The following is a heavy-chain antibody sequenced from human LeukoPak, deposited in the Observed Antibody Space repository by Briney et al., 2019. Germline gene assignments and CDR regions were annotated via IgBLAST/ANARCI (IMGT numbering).Heavy chain of an antibody. J-gene: IGHJ4*02. CDR2: ISSDGDNT. CDR1: GFIFSNYG. Sequence: QPGGSRRLSCSSSGFIFSNYGRYGVRQAPGKGLEVFSAISSDGDNTSYADSVKGRFTISRDNSKNTLYLQTSSLRGADTAVYYCVRVNDYGDRNLYYFGYWGQGTLVTVSS. V-gene: IGHV3-64D*06. CDR3: VRVNDYGDRNLYYFGY. D-gene: IGHD4-17*01.